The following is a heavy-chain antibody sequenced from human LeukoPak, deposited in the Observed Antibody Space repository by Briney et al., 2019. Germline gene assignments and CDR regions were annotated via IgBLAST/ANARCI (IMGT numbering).Heavy chain of an antibody. CDR1: GFTFSSYE. Sequence: GGSLRLSCAASGFTFSSYEMNWVRQAPGKGLEWVSYISSSGDAIYYADSVEGRFTISRDDAKNSLYLQMNSLRAEDTAVYFCAREPIYGLNFDYWGQGTLVTVSS. CDR3: AREPIYGLNFDY. J-gene: IGHJ4*02. V-gene: IGHV3-48*03. CDR2: ISSSGDAI. D-gene: IGHD2/OR15-2a*01.